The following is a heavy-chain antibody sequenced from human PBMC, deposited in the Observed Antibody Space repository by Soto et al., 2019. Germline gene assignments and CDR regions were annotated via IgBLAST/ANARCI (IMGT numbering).Heavy chain of an antibody. D-gene: IGHD1-20*01. CDR1: AFTFSSYW. V-gene: IGHV3-74*01. CDR2: INSDGSST. Sequence: EVQLVESGGGLVQPGGSLRLSCAASAFTFSSYWMHWVRQAPGKGLVWVSRINSDGSSTSYADSAKGRFTISRDNAKNTLYLQMNSLRAEDTAVYYCASDLITGNGNYYYYGMDVWGQGTTVTVSS. CDR3: ASDLITGNGNYYYYGMDV. J-gene: IGHJ6*02.